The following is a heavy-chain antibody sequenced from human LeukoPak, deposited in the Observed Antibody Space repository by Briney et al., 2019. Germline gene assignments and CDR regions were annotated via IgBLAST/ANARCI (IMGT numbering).Heavy chain of an antibody. D-gene: IGHD4-23*01. CDR3: AKDPSPQGNSGDAFDI. J-gene: IGHJ3*02. CDR1: GFTFDDYA. Sequence: GSLRLSCAASGFTFDDYAIHWVRQAPGKGLEWVSLIGGDGGSTYYADSVKGRFTISRDNSKNSLYLQMDSLRTEDTALYYCAKDPSPQGNSGDAFDIWGQGTMVTVSS. CDR2: IGGDGGST. V-gene: IGHV3-43*02.